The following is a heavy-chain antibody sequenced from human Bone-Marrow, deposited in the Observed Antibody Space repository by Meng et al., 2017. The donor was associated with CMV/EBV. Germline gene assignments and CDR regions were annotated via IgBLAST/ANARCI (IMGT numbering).Heavy chain of an antibody. CDR2: ISYDGSHE. V-gene: IGHV3-30*04. J-gene: IGHJ4*02. CDR3: ARKAYSRGFDY. D-gene: IGHD6-13*01. Sequence: GESLKISCVASGFTFSSFAMHWVRQAPGKGLEWVAVISYDGSHEHYADSVEGRFTISRDNSKNTLYLQMNSLRVEDTAVYYCARKAYSRGFDYWGQGTLVTVSS. CDR1: GFTFSSFA.